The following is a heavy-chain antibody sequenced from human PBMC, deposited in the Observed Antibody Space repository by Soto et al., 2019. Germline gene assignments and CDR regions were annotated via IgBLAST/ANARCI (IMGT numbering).Heavy chain of an antibody. D-gene: IGHD6-13*01. CDR2: IIPIFGTA. CDR3: ASGSSSWPRTYYYYCMDV. Sequence: QVQLVQSGAEVKKPGSSVKVSCKASGGTFSSYAISWVRQAPGQGLAWMGGIIPIFGTANYAQKFQGRVTITADESTSTAYMELSSRRSEDTAVYYCASGSSSWPRTYYYYCMDVWGQGTTVTVSS. V-gene: IGHV1-69*01. CDR1: GGTFSSYA. J-gene: IGHJ6*02.